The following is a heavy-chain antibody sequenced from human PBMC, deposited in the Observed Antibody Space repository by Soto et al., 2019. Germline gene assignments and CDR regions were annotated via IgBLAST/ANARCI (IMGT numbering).Heavy chain of an antibody. Sequence: ASVKVSCKASGFTFTSSAVQWVRQARGQRLEWIGWIVVGSGNTNYAQKFQERVTITRDMSTSTAYMELSSLRSEDTAVYYCAAGEPYCSGGSCYSDFDYWGQGTLVTVS. CDR1: GFTFTSSA. D-gene: IGHD2-15*01. V-gene: IGHV1-58*01. J-gene: IGHJ4*02. CDR3: AAGEPYCSGGSCYSDFDY. CDR2: IVVGSGNT.